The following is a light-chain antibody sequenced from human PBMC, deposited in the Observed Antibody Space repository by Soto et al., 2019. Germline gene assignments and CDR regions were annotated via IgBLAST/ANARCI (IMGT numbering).Light chain of an antibody. J-gene: IGKJ2*02. CDR1: RSISTW. Sequence: DIQMTQSPSTLSASVGDRVTINCRASRSISTWLAWYQHRPGKAPKLLIYQASSLEDGVPSRFSGCGSGTELTLTISSLQPDDFATYYCQQYISDSRTFGQGTKVQSK. CDR2: QAS. V-gene: IGKV1-5*03. CDR3: QQYISDSRT.